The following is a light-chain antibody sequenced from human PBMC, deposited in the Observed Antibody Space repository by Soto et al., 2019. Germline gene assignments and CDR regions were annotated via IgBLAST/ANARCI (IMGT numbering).Light chain of an antibody. J-gene: IGLJ1*01. CDR2: EVS. CDR3: SSYTSSSTLD. CDR1: SSDVGGYNY. Sequence: QSALTQPASVSGSPGQSITISCTGTSSDVGGYNYVSWYQQHPGKAPKLMIYEVSNRPSGVSNRFSGSKSGNTASLTISGLQAEYEADYYCSSYTSSSTLDFGPGTKVTVL. V-gene: IGLV2-14*01.